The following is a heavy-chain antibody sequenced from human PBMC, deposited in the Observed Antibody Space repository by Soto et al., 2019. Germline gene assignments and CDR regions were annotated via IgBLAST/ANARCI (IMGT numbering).Heavy chain of an antibody. V-gene: IGHV1-69*01. Sequence: QVQLVQSGAEVKKPGSSVKVSCNASGGTFSSYAISWLRQAPGQRREWMGGIIPIFGTANYAQKFQGRVTITADESTITADMELSSLRSEDTAVYYCARVGGYCSGGSCSRDWFDPWGQGPLVTVSS. CDR2: IIPIFGTA. CDR1: GGTFSSYA. J-gene: IGHJ5*02. CDR3: ARVGGYCSGGSCSRDWFDP. D-gene: IGHD2-15*01.